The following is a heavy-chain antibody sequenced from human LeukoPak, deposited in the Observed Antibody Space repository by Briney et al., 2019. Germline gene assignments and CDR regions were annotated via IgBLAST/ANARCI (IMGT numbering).Heavy chain of an antibody. D-gene: IGHD2-15*01. J-gene: IGHJ6*02. CDR2: INSDGSGT. CDR3: ARVGCSGGRCPGYGMDV. Sequence: GGSLRLSCAASGFTFSSYWMHWVRQAPGKGPVWVSRINSDGSGTGYADSVKGRFTISRDNAKNTLFMQMNSLRAEDTAVYYCARVGCSGGRCPGYGMDVWGQGTTVTVSS. V-gene: IGHV3-74*01. CDR1: GFTFSSYW.